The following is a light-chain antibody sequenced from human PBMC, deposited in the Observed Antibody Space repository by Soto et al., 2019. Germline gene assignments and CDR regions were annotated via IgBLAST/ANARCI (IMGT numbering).Light chain of an antibody. CDR3: QQRSNWLIS. V-gene: IGKV3-11*01. Sequence: EIVLTQSPATLSLSPGERATLSCRASQSVSGHLAWYQQKPGQAPRLLIYDGSHRATGIPARFSGSGSGTDFTLTISGLEPEDFAVYYCQQRSNWLISFGPGTKVDIK. CDR2: DGS. CDR1: QSVSGH. J-gene: IGKJ3*01.